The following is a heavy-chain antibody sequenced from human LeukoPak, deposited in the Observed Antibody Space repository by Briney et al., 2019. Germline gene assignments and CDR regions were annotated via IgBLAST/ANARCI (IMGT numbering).Heavy chain of an antibody. CDR3: ARGRDGYNFLNRGEYYYFDY. Sequence: SQTLSLTCTVSGGSISSGSYYWSWIRQPAGKGLEWIGRIYTSGSTNYNPSLKSRVTISVDTSKNQFSLKLSSVTAADTAVYYCARGRDGYNFLNRGEYYYFDYWGQGTLVTVSS. V-gene: IGHV4-61*02. CDR2: IYTSGST. CDR1: GGSISSGSYY. D-gene: IGHD5-24*01. J-gene: IGHJ4*02.